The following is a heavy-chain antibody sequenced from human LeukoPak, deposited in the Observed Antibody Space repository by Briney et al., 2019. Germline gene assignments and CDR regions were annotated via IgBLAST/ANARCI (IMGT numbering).Heavy chain of an antibody. CDR1: GFTFSSYE. CDR3: ARVNDYGGNDDAFDI. Sequence: GGSLRLSCAASGFTFSSYEVNWVRQAPGKGLEWVSYIRSSGSIIFYADSVRGRFTISRDNAKNSLYLQMNSLRAEDTAVYYCARVNDYGGNDDAFDIWGQGTMVTVSS. D-gene: IGHD4-23*01. J-gene: IGHJ3*02. CDR2: IRSSGSII. V-gene: IGHV3-48*03.